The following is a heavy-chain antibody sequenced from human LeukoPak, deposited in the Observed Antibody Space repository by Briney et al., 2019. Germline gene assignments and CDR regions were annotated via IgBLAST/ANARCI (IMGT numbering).Heavy chain of an antibody. Sequence: SSETLSLTCSVSGGSITGGDYYWGWIRQHPGTGLEWIGYSYYRASTFYNPSLKSRVSISVDTSKNQFSLKVNSVTAADTAVYYCARVVTGFYDSSGYPDYWGQGALVTVSS. V-gene: IGHV4-31*03. D-gene: IGHD3-22*01. CDR1: GGSITGGDYY. CDR3: ARVVTGFYDSSGYPDY. CDR2: SYYRAST. J-gene: IGHJ4*02.